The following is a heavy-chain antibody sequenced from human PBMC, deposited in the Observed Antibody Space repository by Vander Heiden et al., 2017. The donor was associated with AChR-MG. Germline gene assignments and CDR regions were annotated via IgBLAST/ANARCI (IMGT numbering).Heavy chain of an antibody. CDR2: IYSSSTI. CDR1: GFTFSSYS. D-gene: IGHD3-10*01. V-gene: IGHV3-48*02. Sequence: ELQLVESGGGLVQPGGSLRLSCAASGFTFSSYSMNWVRQAPGKGLEWVSYIYSSSTISYADSLKGRFTISRDNAKNSLYMQMNRIREEDTAVYYCGRGVWYVSGRGWFDPWGQGTLVTVSS. CDR3: GRGVWYVSGRGWFDP. J-gene: IGHJ5*02.